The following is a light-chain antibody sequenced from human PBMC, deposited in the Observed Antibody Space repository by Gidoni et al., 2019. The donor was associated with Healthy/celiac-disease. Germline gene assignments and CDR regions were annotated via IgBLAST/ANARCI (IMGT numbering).Light chain of an antibody. J-gene: IGKJ5*01. V-gene: IGKV1-39*01. CDR3: QQSYSTLEIT. CDR2: AAS. Sequence: DIQMTQSPSSLSASVGDRVTITCRASQSISSYLNWYQQKPGKAPKLRIYAASSLQSGVPSRFSGSGSGTDFTLTISSLQPEDFATYYCQQSYSTLEITFGQGTRLEIK. CDR1: QSISSY.